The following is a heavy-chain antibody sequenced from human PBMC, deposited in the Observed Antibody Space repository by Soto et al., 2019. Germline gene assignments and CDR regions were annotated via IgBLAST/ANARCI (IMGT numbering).Heavy chain of an antibody. Sequence: GGSLRLSCAASGFTFSDYYMSWIRQAPGKGLEWVSYISSSSSTTYYADSVKGRFTISRDNSRNTLYLQMNSLRAEDTAIYYCARVIMGAMVHAFEIWGQGTMVTVSS. V-gene: IGHV3-11*01. CDR3: ARVIMGAMVHAFEI. CDR1: GFTFSDYY. J-gene: IGHJ3*02. CDR2: ISSSSSTT. D-gene: IGHD1-26*01.